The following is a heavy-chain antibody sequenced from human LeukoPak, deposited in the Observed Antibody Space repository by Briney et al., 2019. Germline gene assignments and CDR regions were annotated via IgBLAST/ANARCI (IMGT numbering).Heavy chain of an antibody. CDR3: ARTHYGGNSYDAFDI. CDR1: GGSISSYY. CDR2: IYYSGST. J-gene: IGHJ3*02. Sequence: SETLSLTCTVSGGSISSYYWSWIRQPPGKGLEWIGYIYYSGSTNYNPSLKSRVTISVDTSKNQFSLKLSSVPAADTAVYYCARTHYGGNSYDAFDIWGQGTMVTVSS. D-gene: IGHD4-23*01. V-gene: IGHV4-59*08.